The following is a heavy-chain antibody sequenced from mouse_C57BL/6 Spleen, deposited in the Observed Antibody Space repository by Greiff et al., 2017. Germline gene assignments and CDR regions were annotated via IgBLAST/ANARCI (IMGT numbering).Heavy chain of an antibody. D-gene: IGHD1-1*01. V-gene: IGHV1-26*01. Sequence: EVQLQQSGPELVKPGASVKISCKASGYTFTDYYMNWVKQSHGKSLEWIGDINPNNGGTSYNQKFKGKATLTVDKSSSTAYMELRSLTSEDSAVYYCARLIITTVVALDAMDYWGQGTSVTVSS. CDR1: GYTFTDYY. J-gene: IGHJ4*01. CDR2: INPNNGGT. CDR3: ARLIITTVVALDAMDY.